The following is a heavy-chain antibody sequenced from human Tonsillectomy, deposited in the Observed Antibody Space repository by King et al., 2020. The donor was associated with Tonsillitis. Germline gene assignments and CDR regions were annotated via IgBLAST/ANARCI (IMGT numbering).Heavy chain of an antibody. CDR3: ARGPYLYDSGGYQTRDNLCDP. CDR1: GFTFSRYW. CDR2: INSDGSST. J-gene: IGHJ5*02. V-gene: IGHV3-74*01. Sequence: VQLVESGGGLVQPGGSLRLSCAASGFTFSRYWMHWVRHAPGKGLVWFSRINSDGSSTNYADSVKGRFIISRDNAENTLYLQMNTLRAEDTAVYYCARGPYLYDSGGYQTRDNLCDPWGQETLVTVSS. D-gene: IGHD3-22*01.